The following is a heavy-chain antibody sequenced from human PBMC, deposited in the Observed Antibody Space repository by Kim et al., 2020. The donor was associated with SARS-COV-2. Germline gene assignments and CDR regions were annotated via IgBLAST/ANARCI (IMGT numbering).Heavy chain of an antibody. CDR1: GFTFSSYG. V-gene: IGHV3-30*18. CDR2: ISYDGSNK. CDR3: AKDLAAAGTY. Sequence: GGSLRLSCAASGFTFSSYGMHWVRQAPGKGLEWVAVISYDGSNKYYADSVKGRFTISRDNSKNTLYLQMNSLRAEDTAVYYCAKDLAAAGTYWGQGTLVTVSS. J-gene: IGHJ4*02. D-gene: IGHD6-13*01.